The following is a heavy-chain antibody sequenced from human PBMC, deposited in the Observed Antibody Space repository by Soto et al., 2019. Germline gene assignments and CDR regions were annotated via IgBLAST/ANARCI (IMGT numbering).Heavy chain of an antibody. CDR3: AGGNYCSGGSCYSKTPNWFDP. J-gene: IGHJ5*02. CDR2: INHSGST. Sequence: SETLSLTCAVYGGSFSGYYWSWIRQPPGKGLEWIGEINHSGSTNYNPSLKSRVTISVDTSKNQFSLKLSSVTAADTAVYYCAGGNYCSGGSCYSKTPNWFDPWGQGTLVTVSS. V-gene: IGHV4-34*01. D-gene: IGHD2-15*01. CDR1: GGSFSGYY.